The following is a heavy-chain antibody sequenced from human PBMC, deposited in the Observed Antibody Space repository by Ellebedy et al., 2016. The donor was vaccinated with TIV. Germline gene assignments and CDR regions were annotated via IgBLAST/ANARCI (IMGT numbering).Heavy chain of an antibody. V-gene: IGHV1-3*01. CDR3: ARGQLQAEEGYGMDV. D-gene: IGHD1-1*01. CDR2: INAGNGNT. CDR1: GYTFTSYA. Sequence: ASVKVSCKASGYTFTSYAMHWVRQAPGQRLEWMGWINAGNGNTKYSQKFQGRVTTTRDTSASTAYMELSSLRSEDTAVYYCARGQLQAEEGYGMDVWGQGTTVTVSS. J-gene: IGHJ6*02.